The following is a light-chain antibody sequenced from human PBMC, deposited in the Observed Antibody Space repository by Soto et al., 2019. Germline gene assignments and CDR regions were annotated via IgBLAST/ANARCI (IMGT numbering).Light chain of an antibody. CDR3: MQALQTPYT. CDR2: LGS. V-gene: IGKV2-28*01. CDR1: QSLLYSNGYNY. Sequence: DIVMTQSPLSLPVTPGEPASISFRSSQSLLYSNGYNYLDWYLQKPGQSPQLLIYLGSNRASGVPDRFSGSGSGTDFTLKISRVEAEDVGVYYCMQALQTPYTFGQGTKLEIK. J-gene: IGKJ2*01.